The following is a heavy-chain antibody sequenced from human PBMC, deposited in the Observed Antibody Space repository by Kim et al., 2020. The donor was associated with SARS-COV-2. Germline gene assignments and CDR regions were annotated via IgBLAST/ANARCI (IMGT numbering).Heavy chain of an antibody. D-gene: IGHD6-19*01. CDR3: ARDQGRQFFNP. Sequence: GGSLRLSCAVSGFTVNINYISWVRQTPGKGLEWVAVLYPAGNAEYADSVKSRFIVTRDTSRSTIFLEMNGLREEDTAVYYCARDQGRQFFNPWGQGALVT. CDR1: GFTVNINY. CDR2: LYPAGNA. J-gene: IGHJ5*02. V-gene: IGHV3-53*01.